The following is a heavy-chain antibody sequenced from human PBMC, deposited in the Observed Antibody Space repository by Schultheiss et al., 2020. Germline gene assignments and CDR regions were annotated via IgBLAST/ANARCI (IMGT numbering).Heavy chain of an antibody. CDR2: IWYDGSNK. D-gene: IGHD6-13*01. CDR1: GFTFSSYG. J-gene: IGHJ4*02. Sequence: GGSLRLSCAASGFTFSSYGMHWVRQAPGKRLEWVAVIWYDGSNKYYADSVKGRFTISRDNAKNSLYLQMNSLRAEDTAVYYCARTYSSSSIYGYWGQGTLVTVSS. CDR3: ARTYSSSSIYGY. V-gene: IGHV3-33*03.